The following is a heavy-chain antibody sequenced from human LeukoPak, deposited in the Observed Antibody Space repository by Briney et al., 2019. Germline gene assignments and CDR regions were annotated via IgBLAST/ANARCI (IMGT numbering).Heavy chain of an antibody. CDR1: VCSLSSYY. CDR2: IYYSGST. Sequence: SETLSLTRTFSVCSLSSYYWNWIRQPPGKGLEWLGYIYYSGSTSYNPPLKRRGPISVDASKTQFSLKLSSVTAADTAVYYCARAPRHSSSWYYYYYYMDVWGKGTTVTISS. D-gene: IGHD6-13*01. V-gene: IGHV4-59*01. CDR3: ARAPRHSSSWYYYYYYMDV. J-gene: IGHJ6*03.